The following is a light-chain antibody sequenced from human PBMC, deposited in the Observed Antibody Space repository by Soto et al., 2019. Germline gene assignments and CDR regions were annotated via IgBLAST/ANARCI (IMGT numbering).Light chain of an antibody. CDR2: AAS. J-gene: IGKJ1*01. CDR3: QQSYNTPRT. V-gene: IGKV1-39*01. Sequence: DIQMTQSPSSLSASVGDRVTITCRASQSISGYLNWYQQKPGKAPDLLIYAASILQSGDPSRFSGSVSGTDFTLTISRLQPKDFSTYYCQQSYNTPRTFGQGTKVEIK. CDR1: QSISGY.